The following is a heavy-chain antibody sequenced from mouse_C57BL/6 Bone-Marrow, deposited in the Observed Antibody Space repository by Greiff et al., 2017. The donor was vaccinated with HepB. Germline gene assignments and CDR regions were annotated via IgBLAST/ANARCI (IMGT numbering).Heavy chain of an antibody. CDR1: GFTFSDYG. Sequence: EVMLVESGGGLVKPGGSLKLSCAASGFTFSDYGMHWVRQAPEKGLEWVAYISRGSSTIYYADTVKGRFTISRDTAKNTLFLQMTSLRSEDTAMYYCARQYDGDYAMDYWGQGTAVTVSS. D-gene: IGHD2-14*01. CDR2: ISRGSSTI. J-gene: IGHJ4*01. CDR3: ARQYDGDYAMDY. V-gene: IGHV5-17*01.